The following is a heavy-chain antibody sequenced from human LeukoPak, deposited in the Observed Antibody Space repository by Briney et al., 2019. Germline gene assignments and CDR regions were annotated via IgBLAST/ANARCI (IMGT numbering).Heavy chain of an antibody. D-gene: IGHD3-3*02. V-gene: IGHV1-69*04. J-gene: IGHJ6*02. CDR2: IIPIFGIA. Sequence: GASVKVSCKASGGTFISYAISWVRQAPGQGLEWMGRIIPIFGIANYAQKFQGRVTISAGKSTSTAYMELSSLRSEDTAVYYCARGLALRGIYYYYDMDVWGQGTTVTVSS. CDR1: GGTFISYA. CDR3: ARGLALRGIYYYYDMDV.